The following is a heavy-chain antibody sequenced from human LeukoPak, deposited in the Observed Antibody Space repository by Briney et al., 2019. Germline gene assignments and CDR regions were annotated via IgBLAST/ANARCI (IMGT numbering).Heavy chain of an antibody. CDR2: IYYSGST. J-gene: IGHJ4*02. Sequence: SETLSLTCTVSGGSISSYYWSWIRQPPGKGLEWIGYIYYSGSTNYNPSLKSRVTISVDTSKNQFSLKLSSVTAAGTAVYYCARQAPYYDILTGYYRGYYFDYWGQGTLVTVSS. CDR3: ARQAPYYDILTGYYRGYYFDY. CDR1: GGSISSYY. V-gene: IGHV4-59*08. D-gene: IGHD3-9*01.